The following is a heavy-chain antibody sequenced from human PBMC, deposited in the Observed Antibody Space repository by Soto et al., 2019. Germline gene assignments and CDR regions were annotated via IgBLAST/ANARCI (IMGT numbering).Heavy chain of an antibody. J-gene: IGHJ5*02. Sequence: SETLSLTCTVSGGSISSGGYYWSWIRQHPGKGLEWIGYIYYSGSTYYNPSLKSRVTISVDTSKNQFSLKLSSVTAEDTAVYYCAREGTYCGGDCYSGLWADWFDPWGQGILVTVSS. CDR3: AREGTYCGGDCYSGLWADWFDP. CDR2: IYYSGST. V-gene: IGHV4-31*02. CDR1: GGSISSGGYY. D-gene: IGHD2-21*02.